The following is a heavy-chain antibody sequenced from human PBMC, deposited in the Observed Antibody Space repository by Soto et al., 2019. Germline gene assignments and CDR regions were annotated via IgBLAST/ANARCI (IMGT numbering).Heavy chain of an antibody. CDR3: ARDVQHWWDYATGGFDY. D-gene: IGHD2-8*02. V-gene: IGHV1-18*04. CDR1: GYSFVSHG. Sequence: QIQLVQSGPEVKRPGASVRVSCKASGYSFVSHGISWVRQAPGQGLEWMAWIGPSKGGTKYAQRLQGRVTVTTDTHTSSVYMELRNLGPDDTAVYYCARDVQHWWDYATGGFDYWGQGTLVAVSS. CDR2: IGPSKGGT. J-gene: IGHJ4*02.